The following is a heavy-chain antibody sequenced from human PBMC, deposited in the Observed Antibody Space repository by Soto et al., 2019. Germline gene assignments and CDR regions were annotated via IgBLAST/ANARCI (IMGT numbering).Heavy chain of an antibody. Sequence: PSETLSLTCTVSGGSISSGDYQWSWIRQPPGKGLEWIGYIYYSGDTYNNPSLKSRVTISVDTSKNQFSLKLSSVTAADTAVYYCARDDRKSHAFDIWGQGTMVTVSS. J-gene: IGHJ3*02. CDR1: GGSISSGDYQ. CDR2: IYYSGDT. V-gene: IGHV4-30-4*01. CDR3: ARDDRKSHAFDI. D-gene: IGHD3-22*01.